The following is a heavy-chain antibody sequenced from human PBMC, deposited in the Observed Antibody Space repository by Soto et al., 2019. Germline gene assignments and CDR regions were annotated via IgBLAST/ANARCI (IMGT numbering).Heavy chain of an antibody. J-gene: IGHJ5*02. V-gene: IGHV1-58*01. CDR3: AAAATYNWFDP. CDR2: IVVGSGNT. Sequence: SVKVSCKASGFTFTSSAVQWVRQARGQRLEWIGWIVVGSGNTNYAQKFQERVTITRDMSTNTAYMELSSLRSEDTAVYYCAAAATYNWFDPWGQGTLVTVSS. D-gene: IGHD1-26*01. CDR1: GFTFTSSA.